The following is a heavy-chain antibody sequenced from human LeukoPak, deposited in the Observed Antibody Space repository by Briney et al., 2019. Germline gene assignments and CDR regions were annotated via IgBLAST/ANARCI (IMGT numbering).Heavy chain of an antibody. V-gene: IGHV3-30-3*01. CDR3: ARDQGGGGNYGMDV. CDR2: ISYDGSNK. J-gene: IGHJ6*02. D-gene: IGHD2-15*01. Sequence: GGSLRLSCAASGFTFSSYAMHWVRQAPGKGLEWVAIISYDGSNKYYADSVKGRFTISRDNSKNTLYLQMNSLRAEDTAVYYCARDQGGGGNYGMDVWGQGTTVTVSS. CDR1: GFTFSSYA.